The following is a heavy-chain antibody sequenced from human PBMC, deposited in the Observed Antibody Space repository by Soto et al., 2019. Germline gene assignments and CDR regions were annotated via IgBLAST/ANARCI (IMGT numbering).Heavy chain of an antibody. D-gene: IGHD6-13*01. J-gene: IGHJ6*02. CDR2: ISAYNGNT. V-gene: IGHV1-18*01. CDR1: GYTFTSYG. Sequence: QVQLVQSGAEVKKPGASVEVSCKASGYTFTSYGISWVRQAPGQGLEWMGWISAYNGNTNYAQKLQGRVTMTTDTSTSTAYMELRSLRSDDTAMYYCASFSIAAADPYGMDVWGQGTTVTVSS. CDR3: ASFSIAAADPYGMDV.